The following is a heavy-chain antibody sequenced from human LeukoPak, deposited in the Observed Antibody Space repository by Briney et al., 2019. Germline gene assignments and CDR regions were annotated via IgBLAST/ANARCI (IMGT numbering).Heavy chain of an antibody. CDR1: GFTFSSYS. V-gene: IGHV3-48*01. Sequence: GGTLRLSCAASGFTFSSYSMNWVRQAPGKGLEWVSYISRSSSTIYYADSVKGRFTISRDNAKNSVYLQMNSLRAEDTAVYYCARDPYSSSSFDYWGQGTLVTVSS. CDR3: ARDPYSSSSFDY. D-gene: IGHD6-6*01. CDR2: ISRSSSTI. J-gene: IGHJ4*02.